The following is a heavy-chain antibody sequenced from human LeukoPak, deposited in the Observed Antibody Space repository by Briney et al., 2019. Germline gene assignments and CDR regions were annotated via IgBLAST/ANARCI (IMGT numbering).Heavy chain of an antibody. J-gene: IGHJ6*03. CDR1: GGSISSYY. Sequence: SETLSLTCTVSGGSISSYYWSWIRQPAGKGLEWIGRIYTSGSNNYNPSLKSRVTMSVDTSKNQFSLKLSSVTAADTAMYYCAREVVDYGGYYYYHYMDVWGKGTTVTISS. V-gene: IGHV4-4*07. D-gene: IGHD4-23*01. CDR2: IYTSGSN. CDR3: AREVVDYGGYYYYHYMDV.